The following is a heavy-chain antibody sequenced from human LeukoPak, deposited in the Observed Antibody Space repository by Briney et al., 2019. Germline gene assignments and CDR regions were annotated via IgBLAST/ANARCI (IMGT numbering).Heavy chain of an antibody. V-gene: IGHV3-23*01. CDR3: ARTYGSGPRGDFDY. CDR1: GFTFSSYA. J-gene: IGHJ4*02. Sequence: GGSLRLSCAASGFTFSSYAMSWVRQAPGKGLEWVSAISGSGGSTYYADSVKGRFTISRDNSKNTLYLQMNSLRAEDTAAYYCARTYGSGPRGDFDYWGQGTLVTVSS. CDR2: ISGSGGST. D-gene: IGHD3-10*01.